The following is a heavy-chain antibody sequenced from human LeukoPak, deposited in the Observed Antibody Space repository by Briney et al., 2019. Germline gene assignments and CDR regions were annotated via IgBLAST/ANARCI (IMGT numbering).Heavy chain of an antibody. V-gene: IGHV3-48*03. Sequence: GGSLRLSCAASGFTLNNHAMNWVRQAPGKGLEWVSYISTSGSTIYYADSVKGRFTISRDNGKSSLYLQMNSLRAEDTAVYYCARGVYDSTGYYQYWGQGTLVTVSS. CDR3: ARGVYDSTGYYQY. J-gene: IGHJ4*02. CDR2: ISTSGSTI. D-gene: IGHD3-22*01. CDR1: GFTLNNHA.